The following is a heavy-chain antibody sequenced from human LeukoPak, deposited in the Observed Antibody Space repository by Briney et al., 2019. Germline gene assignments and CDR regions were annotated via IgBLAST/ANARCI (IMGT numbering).Heavy chain of an antibody. Sequence: SETLSLTCAVSGGSISTGDYSWSWIRQSPGKGLEWIGYIYHSGTTYYNPSLKSRVTISVDTSKNQFSLKLSSVTAADTAVYYCARDSAVAAHYWGQGTLVTVSS. D-gene: IGHD6-19*01. V-gene: IGHV4-30-2*06. CDR2: IYHSGTT. J-gene: IGHJ4*02. CDR3: ARDSAVAAHY. CDR1: GGSISTGDYS.